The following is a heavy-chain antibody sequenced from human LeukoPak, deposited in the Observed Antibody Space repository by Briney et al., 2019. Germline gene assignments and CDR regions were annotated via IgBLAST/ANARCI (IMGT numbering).Heavy chain of an antibody. CDR3: ARLVGATTVDY. D-gene: IGHD1-26*01. J-gene: IGHJ4*02. V-gene: IGHV3-21*01. CDR2: ISSSSSYI. CDR1: GFTFSSYS. Sequence: GGSLRLSCAASGFTFSSYSMNWVRQAPGKGLEWVSSISSSSSYIYYADSVKGRFTISRDNAKNSLYLQMNSLRAEDTAVYYCARLVGATTVDYWGQGTLVTVSS.